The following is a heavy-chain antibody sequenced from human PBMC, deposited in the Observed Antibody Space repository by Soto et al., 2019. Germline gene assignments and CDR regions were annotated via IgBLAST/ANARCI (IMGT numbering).Heavy chain of an antibody. D-gene: IGHD4-4*01. J-gene: IGHJ4*02. CDR1: GYTFTTYW. V-gene: IGHV5-51*01. CDR3: ARQPSRGYTNDYSADY. Sequence: EESLKISCKASGYTFTTYWIGWVRQMPGKGLEWMGIIYPGDSDTRYSPSFQGQVTISTDKSTTTAYLQWNRLKASDTAMYYCARQPSRGYTNDYSADYWGEGTLVTVS. CDR2: IYPGDSDT.